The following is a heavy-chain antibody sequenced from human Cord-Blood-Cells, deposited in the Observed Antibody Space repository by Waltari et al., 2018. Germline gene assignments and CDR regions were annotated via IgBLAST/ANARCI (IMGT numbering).Heavy chain of an antibody. D-gene: IGHD6-19*01. V-gene: IGHV4-34*01. J-gene: IGHJ6*03. CDR2: T. CDR3: ARGRVAGTYYYYYMDV. Sequence: TSYNPSLKSRVTISVDTSKNQFSLKLSSVTAADTAVYYCARGRVAGTYYYYYMDVWGKGTTVTVSS.